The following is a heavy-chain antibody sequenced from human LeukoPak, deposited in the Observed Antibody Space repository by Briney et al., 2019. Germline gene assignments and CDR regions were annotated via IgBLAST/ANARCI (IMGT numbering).Heavy chain of an antibody. D-gene: IGHD3-22*01. CDR1: GFTFSTYA. CDR3: AKSSYYDSSGYYREYYFDY. J-gene: IGHJ4*02. Sequence: GGSLRLSCAASGFTFSTYAMSWVRQAPGKGLEWVSAISGSGGSTNYADSVKGRVTVSRDNSKSTLYLQMNSLRAEDTAVYYCAKSSYYDSSGYYREYYFDYWGQGTLVTVSS. CDR2: ISGSGGST. V-gene: IGHV3-23*01.